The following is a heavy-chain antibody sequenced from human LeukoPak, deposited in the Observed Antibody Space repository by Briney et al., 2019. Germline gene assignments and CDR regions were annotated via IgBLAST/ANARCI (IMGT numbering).Heavy chain of an antibody. V-gene: IGHV4-34*01. J-gene: IGHJ6*02. Sequence: SETLSLTCGVYGGSFSGYYWNWIRQPPGKGLEWIGEINHSGRTNYNPSLKSRVTMSVDTSKNQFSLKLSSVTAADTAVYYCARLPSIAAPPPYYYYDMDVWGQGTTVTVSS. CDR3: ARLPSIAAPPPYYYYDMDV. D-gene: IGHD6-6*01. CDR2: INHSGRT. CDR1: GGSFSGYY.